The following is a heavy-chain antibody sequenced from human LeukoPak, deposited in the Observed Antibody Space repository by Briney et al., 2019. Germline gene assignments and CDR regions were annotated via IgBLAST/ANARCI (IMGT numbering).Heavy chain of an antibody. V-gene: IGHV4-34*01. CDR1: GGSFSGYY. CDR2: INHSGST. CDR3: ARTGYYGSGSYYTNGYFQL. Sequence: SETLSLTCAVYGGSFSGYYWSWIRQPPGKGLEWIGEINHSGSTNYNPSLKSRVTISVDTSKNQFSLKLSSVTAADTAVYYCARTGYYGSGSYYTNGYFQLWGQGTLVTVSS. J-gene: IGHJ1*01. D-gene: IGHD3-10*01.